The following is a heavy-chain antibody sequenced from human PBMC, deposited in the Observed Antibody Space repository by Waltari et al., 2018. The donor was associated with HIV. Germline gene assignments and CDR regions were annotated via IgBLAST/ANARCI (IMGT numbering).Heavy chain of an antibody. Sequence: DVQLVESGGGLVKPGNSLRLSCAASGFTFSSYSMNWVRQAPGKGLEWISSLIRDGTEKYYAGSVRGRFTIARDNAKKSLYLQMNSLRADDTAVYYCARGYCRTINCDGGDDAFDIWGQGTTVIVSS. D-gene: IGHD2-2*01. V-gene: IGHV3-21*01. CDR1: GFTFSSYS. CDR2: LIRDGTEK. CDR3: ARGYCRTINCDGGDDAFDI. J-gene: IGHJ3*02.